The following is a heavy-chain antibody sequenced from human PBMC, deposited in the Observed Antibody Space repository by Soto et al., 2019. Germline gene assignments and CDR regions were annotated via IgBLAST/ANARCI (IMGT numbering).Heavy chain of an antibody. CDR2: IRGTT. Sequence: EVQLVASGGGLVQPGGSLSLSCAASGFTFTSYSMNWVRQAPGTGLEWVSYIRGTTHYADSVMGRFTISSANARSSLDRQMNSRRADDTAGYYWARDDSIAVDIWGQGTMVT. CDR1: GFTFTSYS. V-gene: IGHV3-48*01. J-gene: IGHJ3*02. CDR3: ARDDSIAVDI. D-gene: IGHD2-21*01.